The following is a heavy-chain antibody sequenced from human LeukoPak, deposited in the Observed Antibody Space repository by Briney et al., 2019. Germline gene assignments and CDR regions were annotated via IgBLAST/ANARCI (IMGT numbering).Heavy chain of an antibody. Sequence: GGSLRLSCAACGFTVSNKYMSWVRPPPGKGREGVSIIYSGGSTYHADSVKGRFTISRDNSKNTLHLQMKSLRADDTAVYYCGSSPYVWGIDHWGQGTPVTVSS. CDR1: GFTVSNKY. V-gene: IGHV3-53*01. D-gene: IGHD3-16*01. CDR2: IYSGGST. J-gene: IGHJ4*02. CDR3: GSSPYVWGIDH.